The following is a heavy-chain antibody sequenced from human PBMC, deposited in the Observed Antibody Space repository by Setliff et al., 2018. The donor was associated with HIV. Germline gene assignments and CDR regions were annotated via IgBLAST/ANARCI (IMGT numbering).Heavy chain of an antibody. J-gene: IGHJ4*02. CDR1: GFTFDDYG. CDR2: IKSKIDGETT. D-gene: IGHD3-22*01. CDR3: IWSGSSGLYYFDH. Sequence: PGESLKISCAASGFTFDDYGMTWVRQAPGKGLEWLGRIKSKIDGETTDYAAPVKGRFTISRDDSKNTVYLHMNSLKTEDTAVYYCIWSGSSGLYYFDHWGQGTLVTVSS. V-gene: IGHV3-15*01.